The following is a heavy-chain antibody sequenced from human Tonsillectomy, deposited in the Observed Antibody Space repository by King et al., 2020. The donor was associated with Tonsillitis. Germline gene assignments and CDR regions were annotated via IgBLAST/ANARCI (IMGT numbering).Heavy chain of an antibody. CDR1: GFTFSSYA. Sequence: VQLVESGGGLVQPGGSLRLSCAASGFTFSSYAMSWVRQAPGKGLEWVSAISGSGGSTYYADSVKGRFTISRDNSKNTLYLQMNSLRAEDTAVYYCAKGGDLMVRGPKKHFDSWGQGPLVTVSS. D-gene: IGHD3-10*01. CDR3: AKGGDLMVRGPKKHFDS. V-gene: IGHV3-23*04. J-gene: IGHJ4*02. CDR2: ISGSGGST.